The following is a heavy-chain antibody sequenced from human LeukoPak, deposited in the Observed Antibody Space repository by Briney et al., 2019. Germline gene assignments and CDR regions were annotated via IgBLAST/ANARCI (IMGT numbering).Heavy chain of an antibody. CDR1: GGSISSGGYY. CDR3: ARAAAAYDFWSGYYHYFDY. J-gene: IGHJ4*02. Sequence: SETLSLTCTVSGGSISSGGYYWSWIRQHPGKGLEWIGYIYYSGSTYYNPSLKSRVTISVDTSKNQFSLKLSSVTAADTDVYYCARAAAAYDFWSGYYHYFDYWGQGTLVTVSS. V-gene: IGHV4-31*03. D-gene: IGHD3-3*01. CDR2: IYYSGST.